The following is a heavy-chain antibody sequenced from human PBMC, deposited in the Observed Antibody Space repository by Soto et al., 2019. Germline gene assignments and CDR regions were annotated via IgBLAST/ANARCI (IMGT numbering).Heavy chain of an antibody. Sequence: GGSLRLSCAASGFTFDIYAMNWVRQAAGKGLEWVSSITTGGGTYYADSVKGRFTISRDNSKSTLSLQMNSLSAEDTAVYYCARSRGYSGYDPLDWGQGTLVTVSS. CDR2: ITTGGGT. D-gene: IGHD5-12*01. CDR1: GFTFDIYA. CDR3: ARSRGYSGYDPLD. V-gene: IGHV3-23*01. J-gene: IGHJ4*02.